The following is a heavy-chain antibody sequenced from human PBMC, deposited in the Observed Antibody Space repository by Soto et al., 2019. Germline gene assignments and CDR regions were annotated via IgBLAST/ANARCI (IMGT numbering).Heavy chain of an antibody. CDR1: GGSISSSSYY. CDR2: IYYSGST. Sequence: PSETLSLTCTVSGGSISSSSYYWGWIRQPPGKGLEWIGSIYYSGSTYYNPSLKSRVTISVDTSKNQFFLKMSSVTAADTAVYYCASPYHDYGDYFDYWGQGTLVTVSS. D-gene: IGHD4-17*01. V-gene: IGHV4-39*01. J-gene: IGHJ4*02. CDR3: ASPYHDYGDYFDY.